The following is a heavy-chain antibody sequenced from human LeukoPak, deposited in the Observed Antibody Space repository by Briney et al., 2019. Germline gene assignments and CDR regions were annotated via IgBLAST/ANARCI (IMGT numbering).Heavy chain of an antibody. Sequence: GRSLRLSCAASGFTFDDYAMHWVRQAPGKGLEWVSGISWNSGSIGYADSVEGRFTISRDNAKNSLYLQMNSLRAEDMALYYCAKVDDSSGYFDYWGQGTLVTVSS. CDR1: GFTFDDYA. D-gene: IGHD3-22*01. CDR3: AKVDDSSGYFDY. J-gene: IGHJ4*02. V-gene: IGHV3-9*03. CDR2: ISWNSGSI.